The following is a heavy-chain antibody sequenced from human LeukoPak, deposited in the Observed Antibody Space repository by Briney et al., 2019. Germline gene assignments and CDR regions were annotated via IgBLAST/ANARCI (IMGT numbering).Heavy chain of an antibody. CDR2: IYPDDSDT. D-gene: IGHD6-19*01. V-gene: IGHV5-51*01. Sequence: GESLKISCKGSGYRFNAYWIAWVRQMPGKGLEWMGIIYPDDSDTRYSPSFQGQVTISADKSISTAYLQWSSLKASDTAIYYCARRTRSSHYFDYWGQGTLVTVSS. J-gene: IGHJ4*02. CDR1: GYRFNAYW. CDR3: ARRTRSSHYFDY.